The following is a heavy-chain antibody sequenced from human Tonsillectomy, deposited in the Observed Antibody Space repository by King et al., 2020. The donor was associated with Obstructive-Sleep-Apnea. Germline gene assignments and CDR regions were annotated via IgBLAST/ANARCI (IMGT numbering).Heavy chain of an antibody. CDR1: GFTFSSYW. D-gene: IGHD6-13*01. Sequence: VQLVESGGGLVQPGGSLRLSCAASGFTFSSYWMSWVRQAPGKGLEWVANIKQDGSEKYYVDSVKGRFTISRDNAKNSLYLQMNSLRAEDTAVYYCARDVTPGIAAAGTVYFQHWGQGTLVTVSS. V-gene: IGHV3-7*01. J-gene: IGHJ1*01. CDR3: ARDVTPGIAAAGTVYFQH. CDR2: IKQDGSEK.